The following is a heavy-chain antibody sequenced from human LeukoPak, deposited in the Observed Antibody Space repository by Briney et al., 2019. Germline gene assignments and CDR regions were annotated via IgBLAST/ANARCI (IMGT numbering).Heavy chain of an antibody. J-gene: IGHJ4*02. CDR2: IYSGGMT. V-gene: IGHV4-39*01. CDR3: ARHFDHPTAYFDS. CDR1: GGSISSGDYY. Sequence: SETLSLTCTVTGGSISSGDYYWSWLRQPPGKGLERIASIYSGGMTFYSPSLKSRLTISADTSRNHFSLRLSSVTAADTALYFCARHFDHPTAYFDSWGQGSLVTVSS. D-gene: IGHD1-14*01.